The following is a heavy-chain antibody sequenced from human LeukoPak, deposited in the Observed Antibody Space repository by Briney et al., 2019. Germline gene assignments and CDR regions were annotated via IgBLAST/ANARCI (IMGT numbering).Heavy chain of an antibody. CDR1: GGTFSSYA. J-gene: IGHJ6*04. V-gene: IGHV1-69*13. D-gene: IGHD3-9*01. CDR2: IIPIFGTA. CDR3: ARGHYDILTDYYKHDCYYYGMDV. Sequence: SVKVSCKASGGTFSSYAISWVRQAPGQGLEWMGGIIPIFGTANYAQKFQGRVTITADESTSTAYMELSSLRSEDTAVYYCARGHYDILTDYYKHDCYYYGMDVWGKGTTVTVSS.